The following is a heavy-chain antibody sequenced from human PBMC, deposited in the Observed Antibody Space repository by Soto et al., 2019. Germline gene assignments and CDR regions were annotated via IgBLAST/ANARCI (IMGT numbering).Heavy chain of an antibody. J-gene: IGHJ4*02. V-gene: IGHV3-48*02. CDR3: ARVGYCTGNSCYASDF. CDR1: GFTFSTYS. CDR2: ISGSSRTI. Sequence: EVQLVQSGGGLVQPGGSLRLSCAASGFTFSTYSMNWVRQAPGKGLEWISYISGSSRTIYYADSVKGRFTISRDNAKKSLFLQMNSLRNEDMAVYYCARVGYCTGNSCYASDFWGQGILVTVSS. D-gene: IGHD2-2*01.